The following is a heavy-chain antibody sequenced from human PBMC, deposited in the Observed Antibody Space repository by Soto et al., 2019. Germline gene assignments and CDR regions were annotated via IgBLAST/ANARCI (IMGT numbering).Heavy chain of an antibody. CDR2: IYYSGST. V-gene: IGHV4-39*01. D-gene: IGHD3-22*01. CDR1: GGSISSSSYY. CDR3: ARHKKLDYYDSSGYFGDYFDY. J-gene: IGHJ4*02. Sequence: SETLSLTCTVSGGSISSSSYYWGWIRQPPGKGLEWIGSIYYSGSTYYNPSLKSRVTISVDTSKSQFSLRLSSVTAAETAVYYCARHKKLDYYDSSGYFGDYFDYWGQGTLVTVSS.